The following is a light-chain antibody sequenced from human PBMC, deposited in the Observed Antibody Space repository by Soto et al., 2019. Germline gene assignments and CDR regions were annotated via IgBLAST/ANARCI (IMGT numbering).Light chain of an antibody. J-gene: IGKJ5*01. CDR3: QQYNNWPPIT. V-gene: IGKV3-15*01. CDR2: RAS. CDR1: QSVTSN. Sequence: EILMTQSPATLSVSTGERVTLHCRASQSVTSNLAWYQHKPGQSPRLLIYRASARATGVPHRFSGSGSGTEFTLTISSLQSEDFAVYYCQQYNNWPPITFGQGTRLEIK.